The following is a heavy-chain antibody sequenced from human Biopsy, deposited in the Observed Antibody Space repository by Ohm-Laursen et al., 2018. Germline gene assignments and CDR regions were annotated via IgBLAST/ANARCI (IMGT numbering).Heavy chain of an antibody. CDR2: IYYSGRP. D-gene: IGHD5-18*01. J-gene: IGHJ4*02. Sequence: SDTLSLTCTVSGDSIARYYWTWIRQSPGKGLEWIAYIYYSGRPNYNPSLKGRVVISVDRSRNQFFLKLTSATAADTAVYFCARGSSYGYDFDYWGQGTLVAASS. V-gene: IGHV4-59*07. CDR3: ARGSSYGYDFDY. CDR1: GDSIARYY.